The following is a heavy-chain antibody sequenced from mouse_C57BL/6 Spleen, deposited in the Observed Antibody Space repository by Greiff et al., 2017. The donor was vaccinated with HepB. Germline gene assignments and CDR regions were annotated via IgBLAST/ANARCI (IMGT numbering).Heavy chain of an antibody. J-gene: IGHJ4*01. Sequence: QVQLQQSGAELVKPGASVKISCKASGYAFSSYWMNWVKQRPGKGLEWIGQIYPGDGDTNYNGKFKGKATLTADKSSSTAYMQLSSLTSEDSAVYFCARGSPITTVVPLDYWGQGTSVTVSS. CDR3: ARGSPITTVVPLDY. D-gene: IGHD1-1*01. CDR2: IYPGDGDT. CDR1: GYAFSSYW. V-gene: IGHV1-80*01.